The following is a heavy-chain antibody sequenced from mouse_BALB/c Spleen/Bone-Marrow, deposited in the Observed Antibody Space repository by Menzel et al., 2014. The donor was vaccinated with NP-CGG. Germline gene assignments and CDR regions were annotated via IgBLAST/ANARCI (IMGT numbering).Heavy chain of an antibody. V-gene: IGHV1-31*01. Sequence: EVQLQQSGPELVKPGASVKISCKASGYSFTGYYMHWVKQSHGNSLDWIGYIYPYNGVSSYNQKFKGKATLTVAKSSSTAYMELRSLTSDDSAVYYCESRGEYFDVWGAGTTVTVSS. J-gene: IGHJ1*01. CDR2: IYPYNGVS. CDR3: ESRGEYFDV. CDR1: GYSFTGYY.